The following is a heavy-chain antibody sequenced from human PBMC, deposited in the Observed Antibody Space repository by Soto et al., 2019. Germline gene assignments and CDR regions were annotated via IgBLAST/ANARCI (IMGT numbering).Heavy chain of an antibody. V-gene: IGHV1-69*01. D-gene: IGHD3-22*01. Sequence: QVQLVQSGAEVKRPGSSLKVSCKASGGSIKNFAISWVRQAPGQGPEWMGGFIPIFGTTYYAQKFQGRVTIIADESTSTLNMELRALTSEATAVYYCAHDTSGYYFYSFDNWGQGTLVTVS. CDR2: FIPIFGTT. CDR3: AHDTSGYYFYSFDN. CDR1: GGSIKNFA. J-gene: IGHJ4*02.